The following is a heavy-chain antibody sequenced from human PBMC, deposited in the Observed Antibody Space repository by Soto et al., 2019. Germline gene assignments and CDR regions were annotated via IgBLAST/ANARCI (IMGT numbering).Heavy chain of an antibody. CDR2: INWNSGSI. Sequence: GGSLRLSCAASGFTFDDYAVHWVRQVPGKGLEWVSGINWNSGSIGYGDSVKGRFAISRDNAKNSLHLQMNSLSAEDTAFYYCVKDESINWYSGHFRHWGQGTLVTVSS. J-gene: IGHJ1*01. CDR3: VKDESINWYSGHFRH. D-gene: IGHD6-13*01. CDR1: GFTFDDYA. V-gene: IGHV3-9*01.